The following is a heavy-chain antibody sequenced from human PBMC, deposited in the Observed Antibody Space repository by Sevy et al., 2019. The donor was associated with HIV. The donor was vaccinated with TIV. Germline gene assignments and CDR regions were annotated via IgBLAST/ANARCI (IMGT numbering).Heavy chain of an antibody. D-gene: IGHD4-17*01. CDR2: IRYDGSNK. V-gene: IGHV3-30*02. J-gene: IGHJ4*02. CDR3: AKDLSLNDYGGIAGIDY. CDR1: GFTFSSYG. Sequence: GGSLRLSCAASGFTFSSYGMHWVRQAPGKGLEWVAFIRYDGSNKYYADSVKGRFTISRDNSKNTLYLQMNSLRAEDTAMYYCAKDLSLNDYGGIAGIDYWGQGTLVTVSS.